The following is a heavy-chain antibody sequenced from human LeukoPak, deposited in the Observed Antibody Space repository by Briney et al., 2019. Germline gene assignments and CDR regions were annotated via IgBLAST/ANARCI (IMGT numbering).Heavy chain of an antibody. CDR2: IRSNSDGGTI. J-gene: IGHJ5*02. Sequence: PGGSLRLSCATSGFTFCNAWMNWVRQAPGKGLEWVGRIRSNSDGGTIDYAAPVKGRFTLSRDDSKTMLYLQMNSLQTEDTAVYYCATDFYDSTWGQGTLATVSS. V-gene: IGHV3-15*07. CDR3: ATDFYDST. CDR1: GFTFCNAW. D-gene: IGHD3-22*01.